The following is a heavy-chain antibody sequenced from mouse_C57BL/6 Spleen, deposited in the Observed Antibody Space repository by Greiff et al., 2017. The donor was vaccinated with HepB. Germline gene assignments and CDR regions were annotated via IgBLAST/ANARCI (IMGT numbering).Heavy chain of an antibody. Sequence: VQLQQPGAELVMPGASVKLSCKASGYTFTSYWMHWVKQRPGQGLEWIGEIDPSDSYTNYNQKFKGKSTLTVDKSSSTAYMQLSSLTSEDSAVYYCARSGEGGFAYWGQGTLVTVSA. CDR3: ARSGEGGFAY. V-gene: IGHV1-69*01. D-gene: IGHD4-1*01. CDR2: IDPSDSYT. CDR1: GYTFTSYW. J-gene: IGHJ3*01.